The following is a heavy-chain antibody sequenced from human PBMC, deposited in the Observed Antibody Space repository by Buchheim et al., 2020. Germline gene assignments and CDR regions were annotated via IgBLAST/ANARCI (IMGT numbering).Heavy chain of an antibody. CDR1: GGSISGYY. CDR2: IHSSGRT. J-gene: IGHJ4*02. D-gene: IGHD1-26*01. V-gene: IGHV4-59*08. CDR3: ARYWEGRTLDY. Sequence: QVQLQESGPGPVKPSETLSLTCTVSGGSISGYYWSWIRQPPGKGLEWIGYIHSSGRTNSNPSLKSRVSISIDTSKTQCSLKLSSVTAADTAVYYCARYWEGRTLDYWGRGTL.